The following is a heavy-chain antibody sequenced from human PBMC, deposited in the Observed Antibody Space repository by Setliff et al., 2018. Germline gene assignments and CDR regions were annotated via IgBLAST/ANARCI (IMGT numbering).Heavy chain of an antibody. V-gene: IGHV4-4*02. CDR2: IYHTGST. D-gene: IGHD3-16*01. J-gene: IGHJ4*02. CDR3: ARLRGAFDY. CDR1: GGSISSSIW. Sequence: SETLSLTCAVSGGSISSSIWWSWVRQAPGKGLEWIGEIYHTGSTNYNPSLKSRVNISVDKSKNQFSLRLSSATAADTAVYYCARLRGAFDYWGQGTLGTVSS.